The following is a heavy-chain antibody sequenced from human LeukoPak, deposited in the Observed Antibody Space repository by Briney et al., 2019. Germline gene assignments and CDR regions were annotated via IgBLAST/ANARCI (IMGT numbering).Heavy chain of an antibody. Sequence: GGSLRHSCAASGFNFSSYAMSWVRQAPGKGLEWVSAISGSGGSTYYADPVKGRFTISRDNSKNTLYLQMNSLRAEDTAVYYCAKETLIEQWLAGYFDYWGQGTLATVSS. V-gene: IGHV3-23*01. J-gene: IGHJ4*02. CDR2: ISGSGGST. CDR3: AKETLIEQWLAGYFDY. CDR1: GFNFSSYA. D-gene: IGHD6-19*01.